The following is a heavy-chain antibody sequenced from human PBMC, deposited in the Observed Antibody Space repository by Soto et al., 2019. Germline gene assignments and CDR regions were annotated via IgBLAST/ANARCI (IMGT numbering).Heavy chain of an antibody. CDR3: ARASEERFMGFGP. D-gene: IGHD3-10*01. V-gene: IGHV4-30-4*01. J-gene: IGHJ5*02. CDR2: IYYSGST. Sequence: SETLSLTCTVSGGSISSGDYYWSWIRQPPGKGLEWIGYIYYSGSTYYNPSLKSRVTISVGTSKNQFSLKLSSVTAADTAVYYCARASEERFMGFGPWGQGTLVTVSS. CDR1: GGSISSGDYY.